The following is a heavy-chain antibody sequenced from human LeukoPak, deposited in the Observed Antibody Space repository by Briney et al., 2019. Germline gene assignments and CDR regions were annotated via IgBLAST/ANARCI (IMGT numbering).Heavy chain of an antibody. CDR3: ARNILFAIDI. CDR2: IKQDGGET. CDR1: GFPFINNW. Sequence: GGSLRLSCAASGFPFINNWMTWVRQAPGKGLEWVATIKQDGGETYYVDSVKGRFTISRDNARDSVYLQMNILRAEDAAVYYCARNILFAIDIWGRGTRVTVSS. J-gene: IGHJ3*02. V-gene: IGHV3-7*02.